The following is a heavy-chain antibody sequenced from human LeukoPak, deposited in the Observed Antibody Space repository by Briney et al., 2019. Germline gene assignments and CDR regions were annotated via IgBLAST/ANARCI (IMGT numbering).Heavy chain of an antibody. CDR3: ARVPYYYDSSGYYEGGLDY. CDR1: GYTFTGYY. J-gene: IGHJ4*02. V-gene: IGHV1-2*02. Sequence: ASVKVSCKASGYTFTGYYMHWVRQAPGQGLEWMGWINHNSADTNYAQKFQGRVTMTRDTSISTAYMELSRLRSDDTAVYYCARVPYYYDSSGYYEGGLDYWGQGTLVTVSS. D-gene: IGHD3-22*01. CDR2: INHNSADT.